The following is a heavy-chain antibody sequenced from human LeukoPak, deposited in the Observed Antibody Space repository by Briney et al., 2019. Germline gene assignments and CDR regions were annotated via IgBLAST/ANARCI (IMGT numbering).Heavy chain of an antibody. CDR3: TSRDDSGY. D-gene: IGHD5-24*01. CDR1: GFTFSNYA. J-gene: IGHJ4*02. Sequence: PGGSLRLSCAASGFTFSNYALHWVRQAPGKGLEYVSAVDIDGGSTYYANSVKGRFTISRGNSKSTLYLQMDSLRPEDMAVYYCTSRDDSGYWGQGTLVTVSS. V-gene: IGHV3-64*01. CDR2: VDIDGGST.